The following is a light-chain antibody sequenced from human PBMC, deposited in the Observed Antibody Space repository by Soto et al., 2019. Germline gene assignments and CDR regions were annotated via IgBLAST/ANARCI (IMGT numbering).Light chain of an antibody. V-gene: IGKV1-9*01. J-gene: IGKJ4*01. CDR3: QHLDTCRPT. CDR2: AAS. Sequence: DVQINKSPSSVSAYLRDRVTIPCRSSQDISSYLAWYQQKPGRAPKLLIFAASTLQSGVPSRFSGSVSGTDFTLTISSLQPEDFATYYCQHLDTCRPTFGGGTKVDVK. CDR1: QDISSY.